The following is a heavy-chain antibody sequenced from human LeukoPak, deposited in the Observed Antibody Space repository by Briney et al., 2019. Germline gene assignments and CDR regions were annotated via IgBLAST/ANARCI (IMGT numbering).Heavy chain of an antibody. CDR2: ISAYNGNT. CDR3: ARSEDSSGWGLYWYFDL. Sequence: ASVKVSCKASGYTFTSYGISWVRQAPGRGLEWMGWISAYNGNTNYAQKLQGRVTMTTDTSTSTAYMELRSLRSDDTAVYYCARSEDSSGWGLYWYFDLWGRGTLVTVSS. D-gene: IGHD3-22*01. J-gene: IGHJ2*01. CDR1: GYTFTSYG. V-gene: IGHV1-18*01.